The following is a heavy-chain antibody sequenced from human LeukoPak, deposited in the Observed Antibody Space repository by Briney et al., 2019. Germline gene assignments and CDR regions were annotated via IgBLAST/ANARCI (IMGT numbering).Heavy chain of an antibody. CDR1: GFTFSSYA. J-gene: IGHJ4*02. CDR2: ISNSDGST. CDR3: AKATGYLL. V-gene: IGHV3-23*01. D-gene: IGHD1-14*01. Sequence: GGSLRLSCTASGFTFSSYAMSWVRQAPGKGLEWVSTISNSDGSTYYADSVKGRFSISRDNSENTLYLQMNSLRAEDTAVYYCAKATGYLLWGQGTLVTVSS.